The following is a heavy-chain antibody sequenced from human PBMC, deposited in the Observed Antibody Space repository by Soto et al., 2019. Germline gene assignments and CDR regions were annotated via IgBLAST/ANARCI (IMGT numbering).Heavy chain of an antibody. J-gene: IGHJ4*02. V-gene: IGHV3-23*01. CDR2: ISGSGGST. CDR1: GFTFSSYA. Sequence: GGSLRLSCAASGFTFSSYAMSWVRQAPGKGLEWVSAISGSGGSTYYADSVKGRFTISRDNSKNTLYLQMNSLRAEDTAVYYCAKDPAPVLVVVPAAMSSGLTDYWGQGTQVTVSS. D-gene: IGHD2-2*01. CDR3: AKDPAPVLVVVPAAMSSGLTDY.